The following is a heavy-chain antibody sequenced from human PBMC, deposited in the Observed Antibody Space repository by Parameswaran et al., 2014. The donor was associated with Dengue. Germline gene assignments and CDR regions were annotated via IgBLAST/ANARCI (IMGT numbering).Heavy chain of an antibody. V-gene: IGHV4-34*01. J-gene: IGHJ4*02. CDR2: INHSGST. Sequence: RWIRQPPGKGPEWIGEINHSGSTNYNPSLKSRVTISVDTSKNQFSLKLSSVTAADTAVYYCARGLRAYWGQGTLVTVSS. CDR3: ARGLRAY.